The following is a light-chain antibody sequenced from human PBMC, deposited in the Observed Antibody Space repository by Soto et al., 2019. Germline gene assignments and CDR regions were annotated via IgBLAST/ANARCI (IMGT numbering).Light chain of an antibody. CDR2: GAS. CDR3: QQYNNWPPYT. J-gene: IGKJ2*01. Sequence: MTQSPSTLSGSVGDRVTITCRASQSVSSNLAWYQQKPGQAPRLLIYGASTRATGIPARFSGSGSGTEFTLTISSLQSEDVAVYYCQQYNNWPPYTFGQGTKLEIK. V-gene: IGKV3-15*01. CDR1: QSVSSN.